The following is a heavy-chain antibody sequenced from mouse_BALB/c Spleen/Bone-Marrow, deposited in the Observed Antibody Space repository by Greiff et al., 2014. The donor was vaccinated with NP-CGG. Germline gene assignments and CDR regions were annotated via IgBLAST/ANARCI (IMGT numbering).Heavy chain of an antibody. CDR1: GYTFTSYW. Sequence: QVQLQQSGAELVKPGASVKLSCKASGYTFTSYWMHWVKQRPGQGLEWIGEINPSNGRTNYNEKFKSKATLTVDKSSSTAYMQLSSLTSEDSAVYYCARDYDYWYFGVWGAGTTVTVSS. CDR3: ARDYDYWYFGV. CDR2: INPSNGRT. D-gene: IGHD2-4*01. J-gene: IGHJ1*01. V-gene: IGHV1S81*02.